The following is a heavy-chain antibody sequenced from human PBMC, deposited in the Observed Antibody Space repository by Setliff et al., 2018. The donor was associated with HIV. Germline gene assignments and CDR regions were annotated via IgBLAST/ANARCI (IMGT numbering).Heavy chain of an antibody. D-gene: IGHD1-1*01. J-gene: IGHJ6*02. CDR3: ARGKSGFETTGIDYGMDV. V-gene: IGHV3-49*04. CDR2: IRSTAYSGTT. CDR1: GFTFRYFT. Sequence: GGSLRLSCTASGFTFRYFTMSWVRQAPGKGLEWLGFIRSTAYSGTTQYAASVKDRFIISRDNSKSIAYLQMNTLRSDDTAVYYCARGKSGFETTGIDYGMDVWGQGTLVTVSS.